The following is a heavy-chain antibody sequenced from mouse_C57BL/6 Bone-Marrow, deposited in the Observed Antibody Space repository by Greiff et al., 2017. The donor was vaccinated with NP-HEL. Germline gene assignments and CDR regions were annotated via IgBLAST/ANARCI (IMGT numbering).Heavy chain of an antibody. CDR2: IYLDDDK. V-gene: IGHV8-12*01. CDR3: GSTMVTTPFAY. D-gene: IGHD2-2*01. CDR1: GFSLSTSGMG. Sequence: QVTLKVSGPGILQSSQTLSLTCSFSGFSLSTSGMGVSWIRQPSGKRLEWLALIYLDDDKRYNPSLTSLRTISKDTSRNQVYLKITSVDTADTATYYCGSTMVTTPFAYWGQGTLVTVSA. J-gene: IGHJ3*01.